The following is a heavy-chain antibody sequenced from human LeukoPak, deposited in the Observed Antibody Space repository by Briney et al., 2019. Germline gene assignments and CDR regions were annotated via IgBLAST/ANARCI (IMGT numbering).Heavy chain of an antibody. V-gene: IGHV1-69*05. CDR1: GYTFTSYG. CDR2: IIPIFGTA. Sequence: ASVKVSCKASGYTFTSYGISWVRQAPGQGLEWMGGIIPIFGTANYAQKFQGRVTITTDESTSTAYMELGSLRSEDTAVYYCAIRSSGYFRFDYWGQGTLVTVSS. J-gene: IGHJ4*02. CDR3: AIRSSGYFRFDY. D-gene: IGHD3-22*01.